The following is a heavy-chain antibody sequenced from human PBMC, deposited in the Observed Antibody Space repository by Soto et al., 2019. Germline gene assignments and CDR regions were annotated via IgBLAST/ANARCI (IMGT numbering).Heavy chain of an antibody. CDR1: GFTFSSYW. Sequence: GGSLRLSCAASGFTFSSYWMHWVRQAPGKGLVWVSRINSDGSSTSYADSVKGRFTISRDNAKNTLYLQMNSLRAEDTAVYYCARGIAVAGTYYGMDVWGQGTTVTVSS. J-gene: IGHJ6*02. CDR2: INSDGSST. CDR3: ARGIAVAGTYYGMDV. V-gene: IGHV3-74*01. D-gene: IGHD6-19*01.